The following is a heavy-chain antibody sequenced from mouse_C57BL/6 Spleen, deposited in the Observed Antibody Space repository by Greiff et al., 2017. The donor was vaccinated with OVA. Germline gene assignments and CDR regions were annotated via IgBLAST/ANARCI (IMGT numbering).Heavy chain of an antibody. D-gene: IGHD1-1*01. V-gene: IGHV1-74*01. Sequence: VQLQQPGAELVKPGASVKVSCKASGYTFTSYWMHWVKQRPGQGLEWIGRIHPSGSDTNYNQKFKGKATLTVDKSSSTAYLQLSSLTSEDSAVYYCAIPLYYGSSDAMDYWGQGTSVTVSS. CDR3: AIPLYYGSSDAMDY. CDR2: IHPSGSDT. J-gene: IGHJ4*01. CDR1: GYTFTSYW.